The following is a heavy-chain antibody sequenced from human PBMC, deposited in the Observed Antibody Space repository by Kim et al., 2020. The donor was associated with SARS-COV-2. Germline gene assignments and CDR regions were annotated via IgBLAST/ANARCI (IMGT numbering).Heavy chain of an antibody. V-gene: IGHV4-31*02. CDR3: AGSITFGGVIASDY. D-gene: IGHD3-16*02. J-gene: IGHJ4*02. Sequence: NPSLKSRVTITVDTSKNQFSRKLSSVTAADTAVYYCAGSITFGGVIASDYWGQGTLVTVSS.